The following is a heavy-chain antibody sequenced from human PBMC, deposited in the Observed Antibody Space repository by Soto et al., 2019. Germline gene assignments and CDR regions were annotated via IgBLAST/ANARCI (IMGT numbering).Heavy chain of an antibody. CDR2: INPNTGST. D-gene: IGHD1-1*01. V-gene: IGHV1-46*01. CDR1: GYTFTTYY. CDR3: VRDTNVALTYHYYGMDV. Sequence: QVQLVQSGAEVKKPGASVKVSCTASGYTFTTYYIHWVRQAPGQGLEWMGIINPNTGSTSSPQRFRGRLTIDRDTSTSTVYMELSSLGSEDTAVYYCVRDTNVALTYHYYGMDVWGQGTTVTVSS. J-gene: IGHJ6*02.